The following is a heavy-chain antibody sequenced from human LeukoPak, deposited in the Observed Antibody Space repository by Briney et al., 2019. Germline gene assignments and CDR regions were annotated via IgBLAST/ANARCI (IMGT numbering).Heavy chain of an antibody. CDR2: ISSSSSYI. Sequence: GGSLRLSCAASGFTFSSYSMNWVRQAPGKGLEWVSSISSSSSYIYYADSVKGRFTISRDNAKNSLYLQMNSLRAEDTAVYYCAREAPYYYDSSGYYASGGWFDPWGQGTLVTVSS. J-gene: IGHJ5*02. D-gene: IGHD3-22*01. V-gene: IGHV3-21*01. CDR3: AREAPYYYDSSGYYASGGWFDP. CDR1: GFTFSSYS.